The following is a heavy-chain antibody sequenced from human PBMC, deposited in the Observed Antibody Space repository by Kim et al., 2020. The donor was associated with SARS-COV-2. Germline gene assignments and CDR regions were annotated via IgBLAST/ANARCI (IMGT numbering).Heavy chain of an antibody. CDR3: ARDPYGGDLGDDDYGMDG. CDR1: GFTFSSYS. Sequence: GGSLRLSCAASGFTFSSYSMNWVRQAPGKGLEWVSSISSSSSYIYYADSVKGRFTISRDNAKNSLYLQMNSLRAEDTAVYYCARDPYGGDLGDDDYGMDGWGQGTTVTASS. D-gene: IGHD2-21*02. J-gene: IGHJ6*02. V-gene: IGHV3-21*01. CDR2: ISSSSSYI.